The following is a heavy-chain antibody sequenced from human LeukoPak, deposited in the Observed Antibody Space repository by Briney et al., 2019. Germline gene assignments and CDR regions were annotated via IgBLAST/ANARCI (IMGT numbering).Heavy chain of an antibody. V-gene: IGHV3-48*04. Sequence: PGGSLRLSCAASGFTFSSYTMNWVRQAPGKGLEWVSYISSSGSSINYADSVKGRFTTSRDNAEDSLSLQMNSLRAEDTAVYYCSRVACSSTTCYLAYWGQGTLVTVSS. CDR3: SRVACSSTTCYLAY. CDR2: ISSSGSSI. CDR1: GFTFSSYT. D-gene: IGHD2-2*01. J-gene: IGHJ4*02.